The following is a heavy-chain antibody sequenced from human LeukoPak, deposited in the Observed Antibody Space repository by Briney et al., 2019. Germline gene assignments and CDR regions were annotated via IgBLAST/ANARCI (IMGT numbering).Heavy chain of an antibody. D-gene: IGHD1-7*01. CDR2: IKFDGSET. CDR3: AKGTVTELQA. J-gene: IGHJ5*02. CDR1: GFTFDEFA. Sequence: PGGSLRLSCAASGFTFDEFAMHWVRQTPGKRLEWVGLIKFDGSETFYADSMKGRFAISRDNFKDSLYLQIHSLRIDDTALYYRAKGTVTELQAWGQGTLVTVSS. V-gene: IGHV3-43*01.